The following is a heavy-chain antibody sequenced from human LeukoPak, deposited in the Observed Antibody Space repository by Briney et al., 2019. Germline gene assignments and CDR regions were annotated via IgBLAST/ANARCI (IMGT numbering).Heavy chain of an antibody. CDR2: ISYDGSNK. D-gene: IGHD6-13*01. CDR3: AKEGYANSWYRFDY. Sequence: GSLRLSCAASGFTFSSYAMHWVRQAPGKGLEWVAVISYDGSNKYYADSVKGRFTISRDNSKNMVYLQMNRLRAEDTAVYHCAKEGYANSWYRFDYWGQGTLVTVSS. J-gene: IGHJ4*02. V-gene: IGHV3-30*07. CDR1: GFTFSSYA.